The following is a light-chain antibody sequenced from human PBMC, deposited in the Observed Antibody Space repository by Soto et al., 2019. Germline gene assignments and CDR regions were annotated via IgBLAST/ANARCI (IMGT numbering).Light chain of an antibody. J-gene: IGKJ1*01. CDR3: QQYGSSGT. CDR2: GAS. CDR1: QSVRNNY. V-gene: IGKV3-20*01. Sequence: EIVLTHSPGTLSRSRGERATRSCSASQSVRNNYLAWYQQKPGQAPRLLIYGASNRATGIPDRFSGSGSGTDFTLTISRLEPEDFAVYYCQQYGSSGTFGQGTKVDIK.